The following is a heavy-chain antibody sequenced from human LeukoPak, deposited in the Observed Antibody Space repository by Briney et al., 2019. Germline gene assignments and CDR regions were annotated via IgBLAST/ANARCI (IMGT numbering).Heavy chain of an antibody. J-gene: IGHJ4*02. D-gene: IGHD3-22*01. CDR3: ARRNQNGYYYDSSGYYLRY. V-gene: IGHV4-39*07. CDR2: IYYTGST. Sequence: SETLSLTCTVSGGSISSSSYYWGWIRQPPGKGLEWIGNIYYTGSTYYNPSLKSLVSISVDTSKSQFSLKLSSVTAADTAVYYCARRNQNGYYYDSSGYYLRYWGQGTLVTVSS. CDR1: GGSISSSSYY.